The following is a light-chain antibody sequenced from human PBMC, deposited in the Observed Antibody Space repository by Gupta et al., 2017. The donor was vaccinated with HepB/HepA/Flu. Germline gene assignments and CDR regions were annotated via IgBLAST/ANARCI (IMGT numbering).Light chain of an antibody. CDR1: SSDVGGYKY. J-gene: IGLJ3*02. CDR2: EVT. V-gene: IGLV2-8*01. CDR3: NSYAGSNNLV. Sequence: QSALTQPPSASGSPGQSATISCTGTSSDVGGYKYVSWYQQHPGKAPKLIIYEVTKRPSGVPDRFSGSKSGNTASLTVSGLQAEDEADYYCNSYAGSNNLVFGGGAKLTVL.